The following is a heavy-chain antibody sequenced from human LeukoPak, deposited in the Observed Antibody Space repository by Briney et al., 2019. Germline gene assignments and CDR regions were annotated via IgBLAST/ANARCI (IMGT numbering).Heavy chain of an antibody. CDR2: ISAYNGNT. V-gene: IGHV1-18*01. CDR3: ARVTSRRSGIVGAIGGYYFDY. J-gene: IGHJ4*02. Sequence: GASVKVSCKASGYTFTNYGISWVRQAPGQGLEWMGWISAYNGNTNYAQKLQGRVTMTTDTSTSTAYMELRSLRSDDTAVYYCARVTSRRSGIVGAIGGYYFDYWGQGTLVTVSS. CDR1: GYTFTNYG. D-gene: IGHD1-26*01.